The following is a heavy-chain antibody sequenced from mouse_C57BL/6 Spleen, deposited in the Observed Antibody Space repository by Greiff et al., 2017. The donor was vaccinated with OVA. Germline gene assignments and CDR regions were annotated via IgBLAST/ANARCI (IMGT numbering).Heavy chain of an antibody. CDR1: GYTFTSYT. V-gene: IGHV1-4*01. CDR2: INPSSGYT. Sequence: QVHVKQSGAELARPGASVKMSCKASGYTFTSYTMHWVKQRPGQGLEWIGYINPSSGYTKYNQKFKDKATLTAVKSSSTAYMQLSSLTSEDSAVYYCARLELGRPSNYWGQGTTLTVSS. J-gene: IGHJ2*01. D-gene: IGHD4-1*01. CDR3: ARLELGRPSNY.